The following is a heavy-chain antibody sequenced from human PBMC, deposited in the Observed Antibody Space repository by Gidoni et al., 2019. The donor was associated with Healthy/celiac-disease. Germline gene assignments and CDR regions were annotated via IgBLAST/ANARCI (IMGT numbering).Heavy chain of an antibody. V-gene: IGHV2-5*02. CDR1: GFSLRNSGVG. CDR3: AHRGFVAGTTWDY. CDR2: IYWDDDK. Sequence: QTTLPESGPTLVKPTQTLNLTCIFSGFSLRNSGVGVGWLRQPPGKALEWLALIYWDDDKLYSPSLKSRLTISKDTSKNQVVLTMTNMYPVDTATYYCAHRGFVAGTTWDYWGQGTLVTVSS. D-gene: IGHD1-7*01. J-gene: IGHJ4*02.